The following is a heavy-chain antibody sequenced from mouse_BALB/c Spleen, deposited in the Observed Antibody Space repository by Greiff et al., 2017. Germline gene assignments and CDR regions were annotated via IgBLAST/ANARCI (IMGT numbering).Heavy chain of an antibody. CDR1: GFSLTSYG. V-gene: IGHV2-9*02. Sequence: QVQLKESGPGLVAPSQSLSITCTVSGFSLTSYGVHWVRQPPGKGLEWLGVIWAGGSTNYNSALMSRLSISKDNSKSQVFLKMNSLQTDDTAMYYCARDRPLGVDTWGQGTTLTVSS. CDR3: ARDRPLGVDT. D-gene: IGHD4-1*01. CDR2: IWAGGST. J-gene: IGHJ2*01.